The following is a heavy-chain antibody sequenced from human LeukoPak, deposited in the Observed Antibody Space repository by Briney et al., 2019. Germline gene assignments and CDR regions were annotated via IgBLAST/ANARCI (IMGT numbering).Heavy chain of an antibody. V-gene: IGHV3-33*01. CDR2: IWYDGSNK. CDR3: ARDLKAIRYFDWLSD. J-gene: IGHJ1*01. CDR1: GFTFSSYG. Sequence: PGGSLRLSCAASGFTFSSYGMHWVRQAPGKGLEWVAVIWYDGSNKYYVDSVKGRFTISRDNSKSPLDLEMNSLRAKDTAGYYWARDLKAIRYFDWLSDWGQGTLVTVSS. D-gene: IGHD3-9*01.